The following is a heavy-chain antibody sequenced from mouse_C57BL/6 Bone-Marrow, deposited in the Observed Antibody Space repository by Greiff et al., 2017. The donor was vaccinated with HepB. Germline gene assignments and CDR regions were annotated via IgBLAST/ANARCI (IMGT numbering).Heavy chain of an antibody. CDR2: IRNKANNHAT. D-gene: IGHD1-1*01. CDR1: GFTFSDAW. V-gene: IGHV6-6*01. Sequence: EVKVEESGGGLVQPGGSMKLSCAASGFTFSDAWMDWVRQSPEKGLEWVAEIRNKANNHATYYAESVKGRFTISRDDSKSSVYLQMNSLRAEDTGIYYCTGRGYYGSSYVGDYWGQGTTLTVSS. J-gene: IGHJ2*01. CDR3: TGRGYYGSSYVGDY.